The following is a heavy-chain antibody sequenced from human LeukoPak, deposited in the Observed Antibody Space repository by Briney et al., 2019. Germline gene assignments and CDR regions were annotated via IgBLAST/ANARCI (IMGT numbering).Heavy chain of an antibody. J-gene: IGHJ6*03. V-gene: IGHV3-11*04. D-gene: IGHD1-26*01. Sequence: GGSLRLSCAASGFTFSDYYMGWIRQAPGKGLEWVSYISSSGSTIYYADSVKGRFTISRDNAKNPLYLQMNSLRAEDTAVYYCARAWPGTRNYYMDVWGKGTTVTVSS. CDR1: GFTFSDYY. CDR3: ARAWPGTRNYYMDV. CDR2: ISSSGSTI.